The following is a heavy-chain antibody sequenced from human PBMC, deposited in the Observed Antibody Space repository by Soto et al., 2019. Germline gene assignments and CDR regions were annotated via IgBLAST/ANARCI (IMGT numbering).Heavy chain of an antibody. V-gene: IGHV4-39*01. Sequence: SETLSLTCTVSGGSLSSSSYYWGWIRQPPGKGLEWIGSIYYSGSTYYNPSLNSRVTISVDTSENQFSLKLSSVTAADTAVYYCTNSNWFDPWGQGTLVTVSS. CDR3: TNSNWFDP. J-gene: IGHJ5*02. CDR2: IYYSGST. D-gene: IGHD3-10*01. CDR1: GGSLSSSSYY.